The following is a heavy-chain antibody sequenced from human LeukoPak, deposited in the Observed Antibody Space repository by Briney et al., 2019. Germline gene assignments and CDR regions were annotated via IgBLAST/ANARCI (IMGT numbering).Heavy chain of an antibody. Sequence: GGSLRLFCSASGFTFSKYAMHWVRQAPGKGLEYVSALSSNGGRRFYADSVKGRFTIYRDNAKNTLFLQMNSLRAEDTAVYYCTSDTVNTAVGIDYWGQGTLVTVSS. CDR1: GFTFSKYA. D-gene: IGHD5-18*01. J-gene: IGHJ4*02. CDR3: TSDTVNTAVGIDY. V-gene: IGHV3-64*04. CDR2: LSSNGGRR.